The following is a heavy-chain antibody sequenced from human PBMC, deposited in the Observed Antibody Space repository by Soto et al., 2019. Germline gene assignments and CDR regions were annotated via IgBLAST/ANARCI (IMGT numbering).Heavy chain of an antibody. Sequence: SEALSLTCTVSGGSISSFYWSWIRQPPGKGLEWIGYIYYSGSTNYNPSLKSRVTISVDTSKNQFSLKLSSVTAADTAVYYCARDQGYVVYWGLGTLVTVSS. CDR1: GGSISSFY. CDR2: IYYSGST. CDR3: ARDQGYVVY. V-gene: IGHV4-59*01. J-gene: IGHJ4*03.